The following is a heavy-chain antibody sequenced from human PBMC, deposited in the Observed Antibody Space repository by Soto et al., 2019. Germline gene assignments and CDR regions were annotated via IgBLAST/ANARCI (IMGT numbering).Heavy chain of an antibody. CDR3: ARDRSGLLLWFGETPYYYGMDG. CDR2: TYYRSKWYN. CDR1: GDSVSSNSAA. Sequence: SQTLSLTCAISGDSVSSNSAAWNWIRQSPSRGLEWLGRTYYRSKWYNDYAVSVKSRITINPDTSKNQFSLQLNSVTPEDTAVYYCARDRSGLLLWFGETPYYYGMDGRGQGTTVTVAS. J-gene: IGHJ6*02. V-gene: IGHV6-1*01. D-gene: IGHD3-10*01.